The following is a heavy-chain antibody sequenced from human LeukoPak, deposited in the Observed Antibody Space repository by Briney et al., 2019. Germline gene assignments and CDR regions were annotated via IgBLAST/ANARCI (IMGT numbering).Heavy chain of an antibody. CDR3: ARALYESGDFSGRWFDP. Sequence: SETLSLTCTVSGGSISSYYWSWIRQPPGKGLEGIGYIYYSGSTNYNPSLKSRVTISGDTSKNQFSLKLSSVTAADTAVYYCARALYESGDFSGRWFDPWGQGTLVTVSS. CDR1: GGSISSYY. D-gene: IGHD4-17*01. J-gene: IGHJ5*02. V-gene: IGHV4-59*01. CDR2: IYYSGST.